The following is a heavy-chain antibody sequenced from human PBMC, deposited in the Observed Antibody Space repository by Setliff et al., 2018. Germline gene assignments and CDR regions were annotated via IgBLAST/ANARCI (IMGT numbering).Heavy chain of an antibody. CDR1: GASFSDYY. Sequence: SETLSLTCTVYGASFSDYYWGWIRQPPGKGLEWIAEINHSGSTNYNPSLKSRVTISMDTSKSQFSLGLTSVTAADTAVYYCARESAGDESVRHLYYTDVWGRGTTVTV. CDR3: ARESAGDESVRHLYYTDV. D-gene: IGHD1-1*01. J-gene: IGHJ6*03. CDR2: INHSGST. V-gene: IGHV4-34*01.